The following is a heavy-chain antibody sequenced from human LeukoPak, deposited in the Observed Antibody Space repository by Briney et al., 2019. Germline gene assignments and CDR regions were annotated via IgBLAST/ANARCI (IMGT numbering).Heavy chain of an antibody. Sequence: GRSLRLSCAASGFTFDDYAMHWVRQAPGKGLEWVSGISWNSGSIGYADSVKGRFTISRDNAKNSLYLQMNSLRAEDTALYCCAKGVSGYQGGWFDPWGQGTLVIVSS. V-gene: IGHV3-9*01. J-gene: IGHJ5*02. CDR3: AKGVSGYQGGWFDP. CDR1: GFTFDDYA. D-gene: IGHD3-22*01. CDR2: ISWNSGSI.